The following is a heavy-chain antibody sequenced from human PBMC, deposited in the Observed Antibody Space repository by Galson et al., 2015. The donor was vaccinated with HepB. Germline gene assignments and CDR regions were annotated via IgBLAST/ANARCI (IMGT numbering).Heavy chain of an antibody. CDR1: GGTFSSYT. V-gene: IGHV1-69*02. CDR2: IIPILDIT. D-gene: IGHD5-12*01. CDR3: AILPVEVVEGY. Sequence: SVKVSCKASGGTFSSYTISWVRQAPGQGLEWMGRIIPILDITNYAQKFQGRVTITADKSTSTAYMELSSLRSEDTAVYYCAILPVEVVEGYWGQGTLVTVSS. J-gene: IGHJ4*02.